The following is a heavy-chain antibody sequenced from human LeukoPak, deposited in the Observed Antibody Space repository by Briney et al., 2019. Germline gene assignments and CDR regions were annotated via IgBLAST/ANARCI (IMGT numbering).Heavy chain of an antibody. J-gene: IGHJ1*01. V-gene: IGHV1-24*01. CDR3: ATNNPKTRSYYDFWSGYHTWHFQH. Sequence: ASVKVSCKVSGYTLTELSMHWVRQAPGKGLEWMGGFDPEDGETIYAQKFQGRVTMTEDTSTDTAYMELSSLRSEDTAVYYCATNNPKTRSYYDFWSGYHTWHFQHWGQGTLVTVSS. D-gene: IGHD3-3*01. CDR1: GYTLTELS. CDR2: FDPEDGET.